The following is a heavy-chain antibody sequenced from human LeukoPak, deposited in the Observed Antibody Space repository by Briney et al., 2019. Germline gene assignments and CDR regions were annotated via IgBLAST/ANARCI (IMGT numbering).Heavy chain of an antibody. D-gene: IGHD2-15*01. Sequence: GASVKVSCKASGYTFTSYGISWVRQAPGQGLEWMGWISAYNGNTNYAQNLQGRLTMTTDTSTSTAYMELRSLRSDDTAVYYCARVGGYCSGGSCYAPGGVDYWGQGTLVTVSS. CDR3: ARVGGYCSGGSCYAPGGVDY. V-gene: IGHV1-18*01. CDR1: GYTFTSYG. CDR2: ISAYNGNT. J-gene: IGHJ4*02.